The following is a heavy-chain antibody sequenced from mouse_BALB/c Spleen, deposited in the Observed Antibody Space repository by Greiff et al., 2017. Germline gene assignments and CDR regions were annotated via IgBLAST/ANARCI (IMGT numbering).Heavy chain of an antibody. Sequence: DVHLVESGGGLVQPGGSRKLSCAASGFTFSSFGMHWVRQAPEKGLEWVAYISSGSSTIYYADTVKGRFTISRDNPKNTLFLQMTSLRSEDTAMYYCARGGMGLLRYWGQGTLVTVSA. J-gene: IGHJ3*01. D-gene: IGHD2-3*01. CDR3: ARGGMGLLRY. V-gene: IGHV5-17*02. CDR1: GFTFSSFG. CDR2: ISSGSSTI.